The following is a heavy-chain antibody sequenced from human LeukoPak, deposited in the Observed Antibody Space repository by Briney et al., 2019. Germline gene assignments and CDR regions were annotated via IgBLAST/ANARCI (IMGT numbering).Heavy chain of an antibody. V-gene: IGHV3-21*05. CDR2: ISTVGTYT. CDR3: ARVGQEYYYGMDF. J-gene: IGHJ6*02. Sequence: GGSLRLSCAASGFTFSSYAMSWIRQAPGKGLEWVSYISTVGTYTYYADSVSGRFTISRDNAKNSLFLLMSSLRAEDTAVYYCARVGQEYYYGMDFWGRGTSVTVSS. CDR1: GFTFSSYA.